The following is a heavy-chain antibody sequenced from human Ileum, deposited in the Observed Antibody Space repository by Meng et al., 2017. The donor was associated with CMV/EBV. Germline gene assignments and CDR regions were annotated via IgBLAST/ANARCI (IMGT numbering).Heavy chain of an antibody. J-gene: IGHJ2*01. Sequence: SETLSLTCTVSGGSIGSYYWSWIRQHPGKGLEWIGSIYYSGSTDYNPSLKSRVTISVDTSKNQFSLKLSSVTAADTAVYYCARDPGIAAAHWYFDLWGRGTLVTVSS. CDR3: ARDPGIAAAHWYFDL. CDR2: IYYSGST. V-gene: IGHV4-59*01. CDR1: GGSIGSYY. D-gene: IGHD6-13*01.